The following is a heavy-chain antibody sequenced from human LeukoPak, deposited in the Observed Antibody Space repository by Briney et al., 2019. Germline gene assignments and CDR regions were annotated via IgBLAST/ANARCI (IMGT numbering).Heavy chain of an antibody. CDR1: GCTVSSNY. CDR2: IYSGGST. Sequence: PGGSLRLSCAASGCTVSSNYMSWVRQAPGKGLEWVSVIYSGGSTYYADSVKGRFTISRDNYKNTLYLQMNSLRAEDTAVYYCVRGPGSSWYQADYWGQGTLVTVSS. J-gene: IGHJ4*02. CDR3: VRGPGSSWYQADY. D-gene: IGHD6-13*01. V-gene: IGHV3-53*01.